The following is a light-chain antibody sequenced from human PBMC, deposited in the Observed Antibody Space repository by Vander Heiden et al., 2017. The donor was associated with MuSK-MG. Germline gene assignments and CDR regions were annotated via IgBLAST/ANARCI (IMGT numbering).Light chain of an antibody. V-gene: IGLV1-44*01. CDR1: SSNIGSNT. Sequence: QSVLTQPPSASGTPGQRVTISCSGSSSNIGSNTVNWYQQLPGTAPKLLIYRNNQRPSGVPDRFSGSKSGTSASLAISGLQSEDEADYYCAAWDDSLNGVVFGGGTKL. CDR3: AAWDDSLNGVV. J-gene: IGLJ2*01. CDR2: RNN.